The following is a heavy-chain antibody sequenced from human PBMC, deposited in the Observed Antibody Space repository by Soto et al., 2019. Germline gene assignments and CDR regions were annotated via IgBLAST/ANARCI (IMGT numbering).Heavy chain of an antibody. CDR1: GYTFTSYA. CDR3: ARDRILTGYYYMDV. J-gene: IGHJ6*03. D-gene: IGHD3-9*01. V-gene: IGHV1-3*01. Sequence: GASVKVSCKASGYTFTSYAMHWVRQAPGQRLEWMGWINAGNGNTKYSQKFQGRVTITRDTSASTAYMELSSLRSEDTAVYYCARDRILTGYYYMDVWGKGTTVTVS. CDR2: INAGNGNT.